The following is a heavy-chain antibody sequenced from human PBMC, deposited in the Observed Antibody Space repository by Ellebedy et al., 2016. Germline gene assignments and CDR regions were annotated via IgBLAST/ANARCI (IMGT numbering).Heavy chain of an antibody. Sequence: GGSLRLXXAASGFTFSDYYMSWVRQAPGKGLEWVANIKQDGSEKYYVDSVKGRFTISRDNAKNSLYLQMNSLRAEDTAVYYCARDDSSSWSNYYFDYWGQGTLVTVSS. CDR3: ARDDSSSWSNYYFDY. D-gene: IGHD6-13*01. CDR2: IKQDGSEK. CDR1: GFTFSDYY. J-gene: IGHJ4*02. V-gene: IGHV3-7*03.